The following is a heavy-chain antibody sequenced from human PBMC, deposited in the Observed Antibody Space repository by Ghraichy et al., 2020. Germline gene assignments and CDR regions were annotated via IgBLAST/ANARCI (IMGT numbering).Heavy chain of an antibody. V-gene: IGHV3-74*01. J-gene: IGHJ4*02. CDR3: VRVYGGFDH. D-gene: IGHD4-23*01. CDR2: INRDGSST. CDR1: GFTLSSYW. Sequence: GESLNISCAASGFTLSSYWMHWVRQTSGKGLVWVSRINRDGSSTSYADSVKGRFTISRDTAKNTLYLQMNSLRAEDTAVYYCVRVYGGFDHWGQGTLVTVSS.